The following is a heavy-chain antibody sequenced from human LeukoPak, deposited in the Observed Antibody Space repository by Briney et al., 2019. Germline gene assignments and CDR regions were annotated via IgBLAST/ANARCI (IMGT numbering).Heavy chain of an antibody. J-gene: IGHJ4*02. Sequence: GGSLRLSCAASGFTFSSYTMSWVRQAPGKGLEWVSAISGNGDITYYADSVRGRFTISRDNSKNTLYLQMNSLRAEDTAVYYCARVKRDCSGGSCYSYDYWGQGTLVTVSS. V-gene: IGHV3-23*01. CDR2: ISGNGDIT. CDR3: ARVKRDCSGGSCYSYDY. D-gene: IGHD2-15*01. CDR1: GFTFSSYT.